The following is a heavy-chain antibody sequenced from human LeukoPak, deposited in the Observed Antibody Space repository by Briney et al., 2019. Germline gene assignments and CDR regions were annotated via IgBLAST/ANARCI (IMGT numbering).Heavy chain of an antibody. CDR1: GFTFSRYW. V-gene: IGHV3-7*01. D-gene: IGHD1-26*01. CDR3: ARERGGGATMDY. J-gene: IGHJ4*02. Sequence: GGSLRLSCVGSGFTFSRYWLNWVRQAPGKGLEWVANMNQDGSEIYYLDSVKGRFTISRDNAKNSVYLQMNGLKAEDTAVYHCARERGGGATMDYWGQGTLVTVSS. CDR2: MNQDGSEI.